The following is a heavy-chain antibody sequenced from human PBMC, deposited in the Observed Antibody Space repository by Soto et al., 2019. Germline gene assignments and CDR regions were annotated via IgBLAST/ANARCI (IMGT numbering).Heavy chain of an antibody. CDR1: GGSTSSGSYF. CDR2: IYYSGST. D-gene: IGHD5-18*01. CDR3: ATPWGGYGYNSFDY. Sequence: PSETLSLTCTVSGGSTSSGSYFWGWIRQPPGKGLEWIGSIYYSGSTYYNPSLKSRVSISVDTSKNQFSLNLRSVTAADTAVYYCATPWGGYGYNSFDYWGQGTLVTVSS. J-gene: IGHJ4*02. V-gene: IGHV4-39*01.